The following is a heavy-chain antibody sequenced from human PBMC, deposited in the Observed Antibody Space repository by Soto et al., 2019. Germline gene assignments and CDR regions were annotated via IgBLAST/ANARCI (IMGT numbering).Heavy chain of an antibody. J-gene: IGHJ4*02. D-gene: IGHD6-13*01. CDR2: INHSGST. CDR1: GVSCSGYY. V-gene: IGHV4-34*01. CDR3: ARGFVAAAGNPHFEY. Sequence: PSGTXSLSCAVYGVSCSGYYVGLIRHPPGKGLEWIGEINHSGSTNYNPSLKSRVSISVDTSKNKFSLKLSSVTAADTAVYYCARGFVAAAGNPHFEYRGQGTLV.